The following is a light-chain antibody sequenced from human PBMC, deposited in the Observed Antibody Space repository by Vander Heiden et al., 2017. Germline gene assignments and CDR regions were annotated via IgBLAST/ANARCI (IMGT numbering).Light chain of an antibody. V-gene: IGKV3-20*01. CDR3: QQYHSSLYT. CDR1: QNIFNRY. CDR2: DGV. J-gene: IGKJ2*01. Sequence: DIGLTLPPGSLSLSPGEAATLSCRASQNIFNRYLAWYQQKPGQPPRLLIYDGVTRATGVPDRFSGSGSGTDFTLTVSRLKPEDSAVYYCQQYHSSLYTFGQGTKVEIK.